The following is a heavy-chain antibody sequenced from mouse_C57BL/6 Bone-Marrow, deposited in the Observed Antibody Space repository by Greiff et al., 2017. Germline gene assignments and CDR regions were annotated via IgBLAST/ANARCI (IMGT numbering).Heavy chain of an antibody. J-gene: IGHJ1*03. D-gene: IGHD2-4*01. V-gene: IGHV1-69*01. CDR1: GYTFTSYW. Sequence: VQLQQPGAELVMPGASVKLSCKASGYTFTSYWMHWVKQRPGQGLEWIGEIDPSDSYTNYNQKFEGKSTLTVDKSSSTAYMQLSSLTSEDSAVYYCARGDYDWYFDVWGTGTTVTVSS. CDR3: ARGDYDWYFDV. CDR2: IDPSDSYT.